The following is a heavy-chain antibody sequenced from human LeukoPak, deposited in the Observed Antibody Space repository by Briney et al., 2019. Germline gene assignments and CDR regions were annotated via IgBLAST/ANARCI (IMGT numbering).Heavy chain of an antibody. CDR3: ARDGPQYGDAFDY. J-gene: IGHJ4*02. Sequence: GGSLRLSCAASGFTFSSYAMHWVRQAPGKGLEYVSAISSNGGSTYYANSVKGRFTISRDNSKNTLYLQMGSLRAEDMAVYYCARDGPQYGDAFDYWGQGTLVTVSS. CDR1: GFTFSSYA. CDR2: ISSNGGST. V-gene: IGHV3-64*01. D-gene: IGHD4-17*01.